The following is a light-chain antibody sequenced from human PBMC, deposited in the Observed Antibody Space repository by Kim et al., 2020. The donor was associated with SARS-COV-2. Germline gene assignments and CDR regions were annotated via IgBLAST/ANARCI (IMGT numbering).Light chain of an antibody. CDR1: QDIRNF. Sequence: SASVGDRVTITCPASQDIRNFLNWFQHKPGKAPKLLIYDASTLGAGVPSRFSGSGSGTDFPFTISSLQPEDIATYYCQHFDSLPYTFGQGTKLEI. CDR3: QHFDSLPYT. J-gene: IGKJ2*01. CDR2: DAS. V-gene: IGKV1-33*01.